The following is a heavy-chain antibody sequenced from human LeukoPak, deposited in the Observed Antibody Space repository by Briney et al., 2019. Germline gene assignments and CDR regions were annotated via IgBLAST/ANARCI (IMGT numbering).Heavy chain of an antibody. CDR3: AKGIAAAGRDYYGMDV. Sequence: PGGSLRLSCAASGFTLSSYAMSWVRQAPGEGLEWVSGLSGSAYSTDYADSVKGRFTIPRENSKHTLYLQRNSLRAEDTAVYYCAKGIAAAGRDYYGMDVWGQGTTVTVS. D-gene: IGHD6-13*01. J-gene: IGHJ6*02. CDR2: LSGSAYST. CDR1: GFTLSSYA. V-gene: IGHV3-23*01.